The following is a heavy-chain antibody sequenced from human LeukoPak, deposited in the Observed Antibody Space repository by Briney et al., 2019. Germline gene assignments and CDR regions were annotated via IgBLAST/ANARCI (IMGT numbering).Heavy chain of an antibody. V-gene: IGHV4-34*01. Sequence: GSLRLSCAASGFTFSSYAMSWVRQPPGKGLEWIGEINHSGSTNYNPSLKSRVTISVDTSKNQFSLKLSSVTAADTAVYYCARGGSFDYWGQGTLVTVSS. J-gene: IGHJ4*02. D-gene: IGHD6-25*01. CDR3: ARGGSFDY. CDR1: GFTFSSYA. CDR2: INHSGST.